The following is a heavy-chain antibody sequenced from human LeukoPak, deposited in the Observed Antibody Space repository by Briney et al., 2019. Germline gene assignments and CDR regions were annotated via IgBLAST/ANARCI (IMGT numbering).Heavy chain of an antibody. CDR1: GFTFSSNV. D-gene: IGHD1-26*01. CDR2: ITGSGGSI. CDR3: AKRGAEVGQTVAPGDY. J-gene: IGHJ4*02. Sequence: GGSLRLSCAASGFTFSSNVMSWVRRAPGKGLEWVSSITGSGGSIYYADSVKGRFTSSRDNSKNTLYLQMSSLRAEDTAVYYCAKRGAEVGQTVAPGDYWAQGTLVTVSS. V-gene: IGHV3-23*01.